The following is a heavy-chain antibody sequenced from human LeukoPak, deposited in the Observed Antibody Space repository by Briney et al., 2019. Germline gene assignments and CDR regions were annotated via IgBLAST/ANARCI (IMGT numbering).Heavy chain of an antibody. CDR3: AKDSFSYNGIFDALDV. CDR2: ISGSGGST. CDR1: GFTFSSYS. J-gene: IGHJ3*01. D-gene: IGHD2-8*01. V-gene: IGHV3-23*01. Sequence: PGGSLRLSCAASGFTFSSYSMNWVRQAPGKGLEWVSAISGSGGSTYYADSVKGRFTISRDDSKNTLFLQMNSLRAEDTAIYYCAKDSFSYNGIFDALDVWGQGTMVTVSS.